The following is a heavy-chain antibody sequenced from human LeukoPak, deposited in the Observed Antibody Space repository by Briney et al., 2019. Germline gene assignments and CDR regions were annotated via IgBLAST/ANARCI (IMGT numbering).Heavy chain of an antibody. J-gene: IGHJ4*02. D-gene: IGHD2-2*01. Sequence: GGSLRLSCAASGFTFDDYSMHWVRQAPGKGLEWVSGISWNSGSAGYADSVKGRFTISRDSAKNSLYLQMNSLRAEDTAVYYCARVLGYCSSTSCYFDYWGQGTLVTVSS. CDR3: ARVLGYCSSTSCYFDY. CDR2: ISWNSGSA. CDR1: GFTFDDYS. V-gene: IGHV3-9*01.